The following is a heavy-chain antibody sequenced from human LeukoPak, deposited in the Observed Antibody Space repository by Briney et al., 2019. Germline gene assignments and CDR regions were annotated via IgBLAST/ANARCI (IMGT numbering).Heavy chain of an antibody. CDR2: ISYSGST. D-gene: IGHD3-3*01. CDR1: GGSISNSY. V-gene: IGHV4-59*08. Sequence: SGTLSLTCTVSGGSISNSYWSWIRQPPGKGLEWIGYISYSGSTNYNPSLKSRVTISLDTSKNQFSLKLSSVTAADTAVYYCARGADFWSGYPKGFDYWGQGTLVTVSS. J-gene: IGHJ4*02. CDR3: ARGADFWSGYPKGFDY.